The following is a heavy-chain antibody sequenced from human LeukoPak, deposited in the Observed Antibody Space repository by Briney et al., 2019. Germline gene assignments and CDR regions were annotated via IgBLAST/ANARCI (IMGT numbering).Heavy chain of an antibody. CDR1: GFTFTKFW. Sequence: GESLRLSCEASGFTFTKFWMSWVRQAPGKGLEWVANIQEDGKKENYVDSVRGRFTISRDNAKNSLYLQMNSLRAEDTAVYCCARALTTVTYYYYYYYMDVWGKGTTVTVSS. J-gene: IGHJ6*03. CDR2: IQEDGKKE. V-gene: IGHV3-7*01. D-gene: IGHD4-17*01. CDR3: ARALTTVTYYYYYYYMDV.